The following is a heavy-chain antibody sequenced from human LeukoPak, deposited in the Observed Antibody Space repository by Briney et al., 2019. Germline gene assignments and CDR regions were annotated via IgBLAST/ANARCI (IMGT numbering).Heavy chain of an antibody. CDR3: AKDRWVGATISHYFDY. V-gene: IGHV3-23*01. J-gene: IGHJ4*02. CDR1: AFTFSSYA. Sequence: GGSLRLSCAASAFTFSSYAMNWVRQAPGKGLEWVSAISTRGGTTYYADSVKGRFTISRDDSKNTLYLQMNSLRGEDTAVYYCAKDRWVGATISHYFDYWGQGTLVTVSS. D-gene: IGHD1-26*01. CDR2: ISTRGGTT.